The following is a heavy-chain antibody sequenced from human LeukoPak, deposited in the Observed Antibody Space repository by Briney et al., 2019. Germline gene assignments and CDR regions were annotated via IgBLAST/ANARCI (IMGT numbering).Heavy chain of an antibody. J-gene: IGHJ4*02. V-gene: IGHV3-23*01. CDR2: ISGSGGST. CDR3: AKEGWLLRRDPFDY. D-gene: IGHD3-22*01. Sequence: GGSLRLSCAVSGFTFSSYAMRWLRQAPGKGLEWVSAISGSGGSTYYADSVKGRFTISRDNSKNTLYLQMNSLRAEDTAVYYCAKEGWLLRRDPFDYWGQGTLVTVSS. CDR1: GFTFSSYA.